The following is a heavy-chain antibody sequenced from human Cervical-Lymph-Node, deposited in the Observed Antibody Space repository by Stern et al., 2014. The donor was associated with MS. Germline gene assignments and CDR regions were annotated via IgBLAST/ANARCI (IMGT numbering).Heavy chain of an antibody. J-gene: IGHJ6*02. V-gene: IGHV3-30*04. CDR3: ARDRLDGDYVYYYGLDV. D-gene: IGHD4-17*01. CDR1: GFTFSRYA. CDR2: IFYDVSNK. Sequence: VQLVQSGGGVVRPGRSLRLSCATSGFTFSRYAVFWVRQAPGTGLEWVAAIFYDVSNKFYGDSVKGRFTISRDNSKNTLCLQMNNLRPEDSGVYHCARDRLDGDYVYYYGLDVWGQGTTVTVSS.